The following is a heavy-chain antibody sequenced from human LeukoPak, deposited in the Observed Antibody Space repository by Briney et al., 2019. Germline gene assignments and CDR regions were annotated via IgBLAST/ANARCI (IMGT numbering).Heavy chain of an antibody. D-gene: IGHD5-18*01. CDR3: TRDPGYSYAMDS. J-gene: IGHJ4*02. CDR2: ISRGSTRI. CDR1: GFTFSTYS. Sequence: GGSLRLSCAASGFTFSTYSMNWVRQAPGKGLEWISYISRGSTRIFYADSVEGRFTVSRDDAKNALYLQMNSLRVEDTAVYYGTRDPGYSYAMDSWGQGILVTVSS. V-gene: IGHV3-48*01.